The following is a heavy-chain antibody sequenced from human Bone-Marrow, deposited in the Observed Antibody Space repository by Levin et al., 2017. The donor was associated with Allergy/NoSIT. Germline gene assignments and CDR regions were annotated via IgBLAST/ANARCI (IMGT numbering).Heavy chain of an antibody. Sequence: SETLSLTCTVSGGSISSGGYYWSWIRQHPGKGLEWIGYIYYSGSTYYNPSLKSRVTISVDTSKNQFSLKLSSVTAADTAVYYCASTANPYCSSTSCHYMSGVNYYYDYMDVWGKGTTVTVSS. D-gene: IGHD2-2*01. V-gene: IGHV4-31*03. CDR1: GGSISSGGYY. J-gene: IGHJ6*03. CDR3: ASTANPYCSSTSCHYMSGVNYYYDYMDV. CDR2: IYYSGST.